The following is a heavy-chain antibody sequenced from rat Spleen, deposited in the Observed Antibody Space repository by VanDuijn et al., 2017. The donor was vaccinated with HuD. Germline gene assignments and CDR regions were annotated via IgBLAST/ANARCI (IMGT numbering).Heavy chain of an antibody. CDR1: GYTFANYD. V-gene: IGHV1-57*01. Sequence: QVQPQQSGAELAKPGSSVKISCKASGYTFANYDVNWIKQTTGQGLDYIGYINTGSGGTYYNEKFKDKATLTVDKSSSTAFMELSSLTPEDTAVYYCSRGDYFDYWGQGVMVTVPS. J-gene: IGHJ2*01. CDR3: SRGDYFDY. CDR2: INTGSGGT.